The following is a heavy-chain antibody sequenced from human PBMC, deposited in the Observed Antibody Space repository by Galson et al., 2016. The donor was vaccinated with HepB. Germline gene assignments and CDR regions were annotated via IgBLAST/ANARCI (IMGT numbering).Heavy chain of an antibody. CDR1: GFAFHRYG. CDR2: TSNDGDEK. D-gene: IGHD3-10*01. Sequence: SLRLSCAASGFAFHRYGMHWVRQAPGKGLEWVSVTSNDGDEKYYVDSVKGRFTISRDNSKNTLYLHMNGLTTEDTAVYYCARDLTVVQGIPCGWWFDPRGQGTPVTVSS. V-gene: IGHV3-30*03. CDR3: ARDLTVVQGIPCGWWFDP. J-gene: IGHJ5*02.